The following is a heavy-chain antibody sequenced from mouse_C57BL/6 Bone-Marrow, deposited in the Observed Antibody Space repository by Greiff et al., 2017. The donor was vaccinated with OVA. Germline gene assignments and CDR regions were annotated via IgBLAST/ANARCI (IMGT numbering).Heavy chain of an antibody. Sequence: VQLQQPGAELVRPGTSVKLSCKASGYTFTSYWMHWVKQRPGQGLEWIGVIDPSDSYTNYNQKFKGKATLTVDTSSTTSYMQLSSLTSEDSSVYYCARPYGYYAMDDWGQGTSVTVSS. CDR2: IDPSDSYT. V-gene: IGHV1-59*01. D-gene: IGHD1-1*02. CDR3: ARPYGYYAMDD. J-gene: IGHJ4*01. CDR1: GYTFTSYW.